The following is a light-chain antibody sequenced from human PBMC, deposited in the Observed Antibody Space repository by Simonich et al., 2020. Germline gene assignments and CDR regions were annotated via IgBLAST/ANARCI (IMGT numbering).Light chain of an antibody. CDR3: SSYTSSSTWV. CDR2: DVS. Sequence: QSALTQPASVSGSPGQSITISCTGTSSDVGRYKYVSWYQQHPGKAPKLIIYDVSKRPSGVSNRFSGSKSGNTASLTISGLQAEDEADYYCSSYTSSSTWVFGGGTKLTVL. CDR1: SSDVGRYKY. V-gene: IGLV2-14*01. J-gene: IGLJ3*02.